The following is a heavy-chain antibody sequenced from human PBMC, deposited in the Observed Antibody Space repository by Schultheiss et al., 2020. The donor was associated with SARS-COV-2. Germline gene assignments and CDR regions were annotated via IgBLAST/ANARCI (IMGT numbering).Heavy chain of an antibody. CDR3: ARERGADY. CDR2: ISSSSAFI. CDR1: GFTFSSYS. Sequence: GGSLRLSCAASGFTFSSYSMNWVRQAPGKGLEWVSSISSSSAFIYYSDSVKGRFTISRDNTKNSLYLQMNSLRDEDTAVYYCARERGADYWGQGTLVTVSS. J-gene: IGHJ4*02. V-gene: IGHV3-21*01.